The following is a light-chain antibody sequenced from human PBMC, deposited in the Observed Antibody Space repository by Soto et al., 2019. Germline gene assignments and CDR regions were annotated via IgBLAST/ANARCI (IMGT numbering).Light chain of an antibody. CDR2: EAS. CDR1: QNIGRY. V-gene: IGKV1-39*01. Sequence: DIRMTQSPSSLTASVGDRVIITCRASQNIGRYLNWYQQRPGKAPNLLISEASRLQSGVPSRFSGAGSGTDFTLTINSLQPEDFATYYCQQSYSSPPGYTFGQGTKLEI. CDR3: QQSYSSPPGYT. J-gene: IGKJ2*01.